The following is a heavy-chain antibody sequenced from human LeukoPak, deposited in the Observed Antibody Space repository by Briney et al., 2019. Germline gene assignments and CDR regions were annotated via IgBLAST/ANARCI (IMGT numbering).Heavy chain of an antibody. D-gene: IGHD3-22*01. CDR3: ARVGYDSSGYYPLDY. Sequence: PGGSLRLSCAASGFTFSSYGMHWVRQAPGKGLEWVAVIWYDGSNKYYADSVKGRFTISRDNSKNTLYLVMNSLRAEDTAVYYCARVGYDSSGYYPLDYWGQGTLVTVSS. CDR2: IWYDGSNK. V-gene: IGHV3-33*01. CDR1: GFTFSSYG. J-gene: IGHJ4*02.